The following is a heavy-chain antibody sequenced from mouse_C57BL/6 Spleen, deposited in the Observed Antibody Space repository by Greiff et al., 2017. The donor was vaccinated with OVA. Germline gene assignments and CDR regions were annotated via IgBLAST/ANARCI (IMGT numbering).Heavy chain of an antibody. CDR2: IDPANGNT. CDR3: ARVYYGSSYPYYFDY. Sequence: EVQRVESVAELVRPGASVKLSCTASGFNIKNTYMHWVKQRPEQGLEWIGRIDPANGNTKYAPKFQGKATITADTSSNTAYLQLSSLTSEDTAIYYCARVYYGSSYPYYFDYWGQGTTLTVSS. V-gene: IGHV14-3*01. J-gene: IGHJ2*01. D-gene: IGHD1-1*01. CDR1: GFNIKNTY.